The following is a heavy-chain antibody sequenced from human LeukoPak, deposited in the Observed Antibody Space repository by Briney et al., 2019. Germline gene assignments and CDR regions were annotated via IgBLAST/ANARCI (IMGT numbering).Heavy chain of an antibody. D-gene: IGHD5-18*01. CDR3: ARVPREYSYGSYYYYGMDV. CDR2: IYYSGST. J-gene: IGHJ6*02. CDR1: GGSISSSSYY. V-gene: IGHV4-39*07. Sequence: SETLSLTCTVSGGSISSSSYYWGWIRQPPGKGLEWIGSIYYSGSTNYNPSLKSRVTISVDTSKNQFSLKLSSVTAADTAVYYCARVPREYSYGSYYYYGMDVWGQGTTVTVSS.